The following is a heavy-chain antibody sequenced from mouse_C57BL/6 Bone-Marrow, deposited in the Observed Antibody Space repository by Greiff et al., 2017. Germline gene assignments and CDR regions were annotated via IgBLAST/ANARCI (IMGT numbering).Heavy chain of an antibody. Sequence: DVKLQESGEGLVKPGGSLKLSCAASGFTFSSYAMSWVRQTPEKRLEWVAYISSGGDYIYYADTVKGRFTISRDNARNTLYLQMSSLKSEDTAMYYCTRDGVLRQYLPAWFAYWGQGTLVTVSA. CDR3: TRDGVLRQYLPAWFAY. CDR2: ISSGGDYI. J-gene: IGHJ3*01. D-gene: IGHD1-1*01. CDR1: GFTFSSYA. V-gene: IGHV5-9-1*02.